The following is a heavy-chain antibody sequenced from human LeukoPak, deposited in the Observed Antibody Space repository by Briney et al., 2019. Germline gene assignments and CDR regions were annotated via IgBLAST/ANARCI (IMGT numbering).Heavy chain of an antibody. CDR1: GGSFSGYY. V-gene: IGHV4-34*01. CDR3: ARFPYYYGSGSVDY. CDR2: INHSGST. D-gene: IGHD3-10*01. J-gene: IGHJ4*02. Sequence: PSETLSLTCAVSGGSFSGYYWSWIRQPPGKGLEWIGEINHSGSTNYNPSLKSRVTISVDTSKNQFSLKLSSVTAADTAVYYCARFPYYYGSGSVDYWGQGTLVTVSS.